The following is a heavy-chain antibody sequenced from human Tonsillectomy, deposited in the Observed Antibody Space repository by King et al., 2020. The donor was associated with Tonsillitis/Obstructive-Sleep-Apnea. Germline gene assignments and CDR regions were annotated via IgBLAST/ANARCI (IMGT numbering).Heavy chain of an antibody. CDR1: GFSLSTSGVA. CDR3: AHRTTTNDAFDI. CDR2: IYLDDDK. D-gene: IGHD1-26*01. J-gene: IGHJ3*02. Sequence: TLKESGPTLVKPTQTLTLTCTFSGFSLSTSGVAVGWIRQPPGEALEWLALIYLDDDKRYIPSLKSRLTISKDTSKNQVVFTMTNMDPVDTATYYCAHRTTTNDAFDIWGQGTMVTVSS. V-gene: IGHV2-5*02.